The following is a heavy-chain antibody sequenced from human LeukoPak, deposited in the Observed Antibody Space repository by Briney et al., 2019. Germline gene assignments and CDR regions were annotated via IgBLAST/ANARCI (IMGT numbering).Heavy chain of an antibody. V-gene: IGHV3-23*01. Sequence: GGSLRLSCAASGFTFSSYEMNWVRQAPGKGLEWVSAISGSGGSTYYADSVKGRFTISRDNSKNTLYLQMNSLRAEDTAVYYCAKELPYYDSSGYYYQYFDYWGQGTLVTVSS. CDR1: GFTFSSYE. D-gene: IGHD3-22*01. J-gene: IGHJ4*02. CDR3: AKELPYYDSSGYYYQYFDY. CDR2: ISGSGGST.